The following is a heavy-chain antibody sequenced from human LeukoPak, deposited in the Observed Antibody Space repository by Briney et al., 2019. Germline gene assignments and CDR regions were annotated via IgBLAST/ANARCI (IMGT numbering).Heavy chain of an antibody. CDR1: GFAFRTYS. Sequence: GGSLRLSCAASGFAFRTYSMNWVRQAPGKGLEWVSSISSSSSYIYYADSVKGRFTISRDNAKNSLYLQMNSLRAEDTAVYYCARDIAAAGTGFDYWGQGTLVSVSS. V-gene: IGHV3-21*01. D-gene: IGHD6-13*01. CDR3: ARDIAAAGTGFDY. J-gene: IGHJ4*02. CDR2: ISSSSSYI.